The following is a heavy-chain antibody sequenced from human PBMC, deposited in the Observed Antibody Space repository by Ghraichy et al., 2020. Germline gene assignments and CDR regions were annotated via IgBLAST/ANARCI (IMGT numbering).Heavy chain of an antibody. CDR2: IYSGGST. V-gene: IGHV3-66*01. J-gene: IGHJ4*02. D-gene: IGHD3-22*01. CDR3: ARDRLVVGIGDY. Sequence: LSLTCAASGFTVSSNYMSWVRQAPGKGLEWVSVIYSGGSTYYADSVKGRFTISRDNSKNTLYLQMNSLRAEDTAVYYCARDRLVVGIGDYWGQGTLVTVSS. CDR1: GFTVSSNY.